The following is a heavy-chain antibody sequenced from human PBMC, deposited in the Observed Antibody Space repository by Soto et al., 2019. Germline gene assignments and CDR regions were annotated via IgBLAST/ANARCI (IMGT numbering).Heavy chain of an antibody. D-gene: IGHD3-10*01. Sequence: ESGGGVVQPGRSLRLSCAASGFTFSSYGMHWVRQAPGKGLEWVAVISYDGSNKYYADSVKGRFTISRDNSKNTLYLQMNSLRAEDTAVYYCATGYYGSGSYFDYWGQGTLVTVSS. CDR3: ATGYYGSGSYFDY. V-gene: IGHV3-30*03. CDR1: GFTFSSYG. J-gene: IGHJ4*02. CDR2: ISYDGSNK.